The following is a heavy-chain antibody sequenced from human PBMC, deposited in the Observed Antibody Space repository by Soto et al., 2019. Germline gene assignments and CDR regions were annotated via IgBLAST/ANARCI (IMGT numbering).Heavy chain of an antibody. CDR1: GGSISSSNW. J-gene: IGHJ5*02. Sequence: SETLSLTCAVSGGSISSSNWWSWVRQPPGKGLEWIGEIYHSGSTNYNPSLKSRVTISVDKSKNQFSLKLSSVTAADTAVYYCASFSIAAAGTSFDPWGQGTLVIVSS. D-gene: IGHD6-13*01. CDR2: IYHSGST. V-gene: IGHV4-4*02. CDR3: ASFSIAAAGTSFDP.